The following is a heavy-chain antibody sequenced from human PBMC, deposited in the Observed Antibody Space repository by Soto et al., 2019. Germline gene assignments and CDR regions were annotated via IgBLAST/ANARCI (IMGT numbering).Heavy chain of an antibody. V-gene: IGHV1-8*01. D-gene: IGHD3-16*01. J-gene: IGHJ5*02. CDR2: MYPNNGQT. Sequence: QVQLVQSGAEVKRPGASVKVSCKASGDTFSNFDFNWVRQATGQGPEWMGWMYPNNGQTAYARTFQGRVTMPWNSSTSTAYMELSSLTSEDTAVYYCATMIRGLSHGLDPWGQGTLVTVSS. CDR1: GDTFSNFD. CDR3: ATMIRGLSHGLDP.